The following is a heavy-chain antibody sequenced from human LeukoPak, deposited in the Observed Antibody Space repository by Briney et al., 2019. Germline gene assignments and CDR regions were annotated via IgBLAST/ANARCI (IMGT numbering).Heavy chain of an antibody. CDR2: LYTTTT. V-gene: IGHV4-4*08. CDR1: GGSISTYY. D-gene: IGHD3-22*01. CDR3: ARRNIRGYNSFNI. J-gene: IGHJ3*02. Sequence: SETLSLTCTVSGGSISTYYWSWIRQAPGGGLQWLGYLYTTTTSYNPSLKRRINISADTAKNQFCLGLNSVTAADTAVYYCARRNIRGYNSFNIWGQGTMVTVSS.